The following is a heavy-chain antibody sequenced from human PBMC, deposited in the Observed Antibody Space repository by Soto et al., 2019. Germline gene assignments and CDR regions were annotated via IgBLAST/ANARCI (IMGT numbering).Heavy chain of an antibody. CDR2: ISASNGNR. D-gene: IGHD2-2*01. J-gene: IGHJ4*02. CDR1: GYDFSSYG. Sequence: QVQLVQSGAEVKKPGASVKVSCKASGYDFSSYGISWVRQAPGQGLEWMGWISASNGNRDYAQQFQGRVTMTSDTSRTPAYMELRSLRSDATAVYYCVRDPQRNDYWGQGTLVNVSS. CDR3: VRDPQRNDY. V-gene: IGHV1-18*04.